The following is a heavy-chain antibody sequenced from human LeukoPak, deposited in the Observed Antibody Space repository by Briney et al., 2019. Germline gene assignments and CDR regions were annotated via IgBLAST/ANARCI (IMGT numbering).Heavy chain of an antibody. D-gene: IGHD6-6*01. CDR2: INPNSGGT. J-gene: IGHJ4*02. Sequence: ASVKVSCKASGYTFTGYYMHWVRQAPGQGLEWMGWINPNSGGTNYAQKFQGRVTMTRDTSISTAYMELSRPRSDDTAVYYCARGSLKSRSRSSEVYYWGQGTLVTVSS. V-gene: IGHV1-2*02. CDR1: GYTFTGYY. CDR3: ARGSLKSRSRSSEVYY.